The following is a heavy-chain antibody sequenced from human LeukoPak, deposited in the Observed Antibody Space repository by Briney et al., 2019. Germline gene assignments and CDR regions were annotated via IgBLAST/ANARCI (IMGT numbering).Heavy chain of an antibody. J-gene: IGHJ2*01. CDR3: ARETTVPGRFLDL. Sequence: PSETLSLTCTVSGGSISTSSYFWGWIRRPPGKGLEWIGSIYYSGSTYYKPSLRSRVTISVDTSKNQFSLKLNSVTAADTAAYYCARETTVPGRFLDLWGRGTLVTVSS. CDR1: GGSISTSSYF. CDR2: IYYSGST. V-gene: IGHV4-39*02. D-gene: IGHD4-11*01.